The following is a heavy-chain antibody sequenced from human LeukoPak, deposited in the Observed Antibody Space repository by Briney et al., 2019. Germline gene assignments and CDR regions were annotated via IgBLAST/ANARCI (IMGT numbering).Heavy chain of an antibody. J-gene: IGHJ5*02. Sequence: SETLSLTCTVSGGSISSYYWRWIRQPPGEGLEWIGYIYYSGSTNYNPSLKSRVTISVDTSKNQFSLKLSSVTAADTAVYYCARGEWYNWFDPWGQGALVTVSS. CDR2: IYYSGST. D-gene: IGHD3-3*01. CDR1: GGSISSYY. CDR3: ARGEWYNWFDP. V-gene: IGHV4-59*01.